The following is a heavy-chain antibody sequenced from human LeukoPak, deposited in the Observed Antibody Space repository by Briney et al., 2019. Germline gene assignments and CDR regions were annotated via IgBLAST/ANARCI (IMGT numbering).Heavy chain of an antibody. CDR3: ARRSVPEKTSPSTFDI. CDR1: GYSFTSYW. Sequence: GESLKISCKGSGYSFTSYWIGWVRQMPGKGLKWMGIIYPGDSDARYSPSFQGQVTISADKSISTAYLQWGSLKASDTAIYYCARRSVPEKTSPSTFDIWGQGTMVTVSS. J-gene: IGHJ3*02. D-gene: IGHD4-11*01. CDR2: IYPGDSDA. V-gene: IGHV5-51*01.